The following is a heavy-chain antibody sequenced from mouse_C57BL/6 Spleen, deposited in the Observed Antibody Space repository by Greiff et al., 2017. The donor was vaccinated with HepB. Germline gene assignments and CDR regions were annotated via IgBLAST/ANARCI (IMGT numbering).Heavy chain of an antibody. CDR3: ARDRYYGGSSDFDY. Sequence: EVQRVESGGGLVKPGGSLKLSCAASGFTFSSYAMSWVRQTPEKRLEWVATISDGGSYTYYPDNVKGRFTISRDNAKNNLYLQMSHLKSEDTAMYYCARDRYYGGSSDFDYWGQGTTLTVSS. CDR1: GFTFSSYA. CDR2: ISDGGSYT. D-gene: IGHD1-1*01. J-gene: IGHJ2*01. V-gene: IGHV5-4*01.